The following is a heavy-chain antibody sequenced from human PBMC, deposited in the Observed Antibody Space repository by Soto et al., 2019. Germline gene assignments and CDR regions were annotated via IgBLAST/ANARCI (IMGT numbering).Heavy chain of an antibody. Sequence: GESLKISCKGSGYSFAGYWITWVRQKPGKGLEWMGRIDPSDSQTYYSPSFRGHVTISVTKSITTVFLQWSSLRASDTAMYYCARQIYDSDTGPNFQYYFDSWGQGTSVTVSS. CDR1: GYSFAGYW. CDR2: IDPSDSQT. V-gene: IGHV5-10-1*01. J-gene: IGHJ4*02. D-gene: IGHD3-22*01. CDR3: ARQIYDSDTGPNFQYYFDS.